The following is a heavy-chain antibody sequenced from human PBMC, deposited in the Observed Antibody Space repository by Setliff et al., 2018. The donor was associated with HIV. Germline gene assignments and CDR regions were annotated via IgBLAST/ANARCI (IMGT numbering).Heavy chain of an antibody. D-gene: IGHD1-26*01. CDR1: GYEFYGWW. CDR2: IYPDDSNT. Sequence: PGESPKISCKTSGYEFYGWWIGWVRQKPGKGLEWMGIIYPDDSNTRYSPSFRGQVTISADMSISTAYLQWSSLQASDTAMYYCVRYSGSSYKSNRFDPWGQGTRVTVSS. J-gene: IGHJ5*02. V-gene: IGHV5-51*01. CDR3: VRYSGSSYKSNRFDP.